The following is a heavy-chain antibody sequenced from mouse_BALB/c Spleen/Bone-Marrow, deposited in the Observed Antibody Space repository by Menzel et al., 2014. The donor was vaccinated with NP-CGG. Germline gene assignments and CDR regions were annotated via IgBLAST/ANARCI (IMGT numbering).Heavy chain of an antibody. CDR1: GFSLXSYG. J-gene: IGHJ3*01. CDR2: IWAGGST. D-gene: IGHD2-4*01. CDR3: ARSTMITEGFAY. Sequence: VKLMESGPGLVAPSQSLSITCTVSGFSLXSYGLHWVRQPPGKGLEWLGVIWAGGSTNYNSALMSRLSISKDNSKSQVFLKMNSLQTDDTAMYYCARSTMITEGFAYWGQGTLVTVSA. V-gene: IGHV2-9*02.